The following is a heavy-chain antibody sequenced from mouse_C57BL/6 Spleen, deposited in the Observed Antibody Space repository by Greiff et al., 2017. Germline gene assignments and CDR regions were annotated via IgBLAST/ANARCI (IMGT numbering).Heavy chain of an antibody. Sequence: EVKLMESGGGLVKPGGSLKLSCAASGFTFSSYTMSWVRQTPEKRLEWVATISGGGGNTYYPDSVKGRFTISRDNAENTLYMQMSSLRSEDTALYYCERQDTTVVATGYFDVWGTGTTVTVSA. V-gene: IGHV5-9*01. CDR3: ERQDTTVVATGYFDV. D-gene: IGHD1-1*01. CDR1: GFTFSSYT. CDR2: ISGGGGNT. J-gene: IGHJ1*03.